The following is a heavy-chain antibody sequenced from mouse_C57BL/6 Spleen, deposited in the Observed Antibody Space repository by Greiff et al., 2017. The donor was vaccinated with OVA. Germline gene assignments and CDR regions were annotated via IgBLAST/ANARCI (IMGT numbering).Heavy chain of an antibody. V-gene: IGHV2-6*01. D-gene: IGHD1-1*01. CDR1: GFSLNSYG. CDR3: ARMGYGKDYAMDY. J-gene: IGHJ4*01. CDR2: IWGVGST. Sequence: VQLVESGPGLVAPSQSLSITCTVSGFSLNSYGVDWVCQSAGKGLEWLGVIWGVGSTNYNSALKSRLSISKDNSKSQVFLKMNSLQTDDTAMYYCARMGYGKDYAMDYWGQGTSVTVSS.